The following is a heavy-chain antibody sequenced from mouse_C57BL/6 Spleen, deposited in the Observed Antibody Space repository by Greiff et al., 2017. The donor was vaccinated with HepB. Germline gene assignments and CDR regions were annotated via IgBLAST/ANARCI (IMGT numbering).Heavy chain of an antibody. V-gene: IGHV5-6*01. CDR2: ISSGGSYT. CDR3: AKQEGYFDV. J-gene: IGHJ1*03. Sequence: EVKLMESGGDLVKPGGSLKLSCAASGFTFSSYGMSWVRQTPDKRLEWVATISSGGSYTYYPDSVKGRFTISRDNAKNTLYLQMSSLKSEDTAKYYCAKQEGYFDVWGTGTTVTVAS. CDR1: GFTFSSYG.